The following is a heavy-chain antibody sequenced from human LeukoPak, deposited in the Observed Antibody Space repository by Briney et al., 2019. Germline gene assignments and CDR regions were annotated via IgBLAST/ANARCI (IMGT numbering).Heavy chain of an antibody. D-gene: IGHD2-15*01. CDR2: ISRTGGST. Sequence: GGSLRLSCAASGFTFSSYGMHWVRQAPGKGLEWVSSISRTGGSTDYHDSVKGRFTISRDNSKNMLYLQMNSLRAEDTAVYYCAKDRVCSGGICYFDYWGQGTLVTVSS. V-gene: IGHV3-23*01. J-gene: IGHJ4*02. CDR3: AKDRVCSGGICYFDY. CDR1: GFTFSSYG.